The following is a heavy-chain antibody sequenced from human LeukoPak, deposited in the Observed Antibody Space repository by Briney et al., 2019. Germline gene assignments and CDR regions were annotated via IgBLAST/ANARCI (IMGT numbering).Heavy chain of an antibody. J-gene: IGHJ3*02. D-gene: IGHD4-17*01. CDR2: IYYSGST. Sequence: SETLSLTCTVSGGSISSSSYYWGWIRQPPGKGLERIGSIYYSGSTYYNPSLKSRVTISVDTSKNQFSLKLSSVTAADTAVYYCARHPYHNDYGDLDNAFDIWGQGTMVTVSS. CDR3: ARHPYHNDYGDLDNAFDI. CDR1: GGSISSSSYY. V-gene: IGHV4-39*01.